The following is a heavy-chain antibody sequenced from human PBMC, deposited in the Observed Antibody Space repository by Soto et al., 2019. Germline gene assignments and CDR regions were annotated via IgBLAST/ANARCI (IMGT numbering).Heavy chain of an antibody. CDR2: IKQDGSEK. J-gene: IGHJ4*02. V-gene: IGHV3-7*01. D-gene: IGHD6-6*01. CDR3: ARAPSRYSSSLRTPPGVTLGPFDY. CDR1: GFTFSSYW. Sequence: LRLSCAASGFTFSSYWMSWVRQAPGKGLEWVANIKQDGSEKYYVDSVKGRFTISRDNAKNSLYLQMNSLRAEDTAVYYCARAPSRYSSSLRTPPGVTLGPFDYWGQGTLVTVSS.